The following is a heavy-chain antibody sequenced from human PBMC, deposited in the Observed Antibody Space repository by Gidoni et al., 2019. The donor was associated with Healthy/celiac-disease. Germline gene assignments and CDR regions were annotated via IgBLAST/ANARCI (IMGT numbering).Heavy chain of an antibody. CDR1: GYTFTSYG. J-gene: IGHJ4*02. V-gene: IGHV1-18*01. D-gene: IGHD1-26*01. CDR2: MSAYNGNT. Sequence: QVQLVQSGAEVKKPGASVKVSCKASGYTFTSYGISWVRQAPGQGLEWMGWMSAYNGNTNYAQKLQGRVTMTTDSSTSTAYMELRSLRSDDTAVYYCARVMEGMELEGGYYFDYWGQGTLVTVSS. CDR3: ARVMEGMELEGGYYFDY.